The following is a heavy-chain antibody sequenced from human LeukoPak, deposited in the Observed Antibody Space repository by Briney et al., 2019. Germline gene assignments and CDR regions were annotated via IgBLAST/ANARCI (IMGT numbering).Heavy chain of an antibody. D-gene: IGHD4-23*01. J-gene: IGHJ4*02. Sequence: PGGSLRLSCAASGFTVSSSYMNWVRQAPGKGLEWVSLIYGGGSTYYADSVKGRFTTSRDNSKNTLYLQMNSLRAEDTAVYYCARRGDGGRSFDYWGQGTLVTVSS. CDR2: IYGGGST. V-gene: IGHV3-53*01. CDR1: GFTVSSSY. CDR3: ARRGDGGRSFDY.